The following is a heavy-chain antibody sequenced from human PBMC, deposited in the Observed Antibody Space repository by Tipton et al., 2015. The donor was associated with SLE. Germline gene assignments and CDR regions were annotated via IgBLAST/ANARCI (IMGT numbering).Heavy chain of an antibody. Sequence: TLSLTCTVSGGSISSSNNYWGWIRQPPGKGLEWIGFVYETGSTYYNPSLQSRVAITVDTSQHQFSLKLNSLTAADTAVYFCARRAIYSRGAFDIWGQGTVVTVSS. CDR2: VYETGST. D-gene: IGHD6-13*01. CDR1: GGSISSSNNY. CDR3: ARRAIYSRGAFDI. J-gene: IGHJ3*02. V-gene: IGHV4-39*07.